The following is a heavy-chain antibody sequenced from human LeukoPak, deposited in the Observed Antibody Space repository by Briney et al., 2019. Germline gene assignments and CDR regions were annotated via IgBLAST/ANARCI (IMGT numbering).Heavy chain of an antibody. D-gene: IGHD3-3*01. Sequence: ASVKVSCKASGYTFTSYGISRVRQAPGQGLEWIGWISAYNGNTNYAQKLQGRVTMTTDTSTSTAYMELRSLRSDDTAVYYCARHYDFWSGYFYFDYWGQGTLVTVSS. CDR3: ARHYDFWSGYFYFDY. J-gene: IGHJ4*02. CDR2: ISAYNGNT. V-gene: IGHV1-18*01. CDR1: GYTFTSYG.